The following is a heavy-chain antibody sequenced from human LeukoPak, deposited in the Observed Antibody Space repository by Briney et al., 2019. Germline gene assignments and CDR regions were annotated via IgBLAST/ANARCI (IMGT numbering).Heavy chain of an antibody. CDR3: ARNEYSSSSRHWYFDL. V-gene: IGHV3-30*04. CDR1: GFTFDDYA. D-gene: IGHD6-6*01. CDR2: ISYDGSNK. Sequence: PGRSLRLSCAASGFTFDDYAMHWVRQAPGKGLEWVAVISYDGSNKYYADSVKGRFTISRDNSKNTLYLQMNSLRAEDTAVYYCARNEYSSSSRHWYFDLWGRGTLVTVSS. J-gene: IGHJ2*01.